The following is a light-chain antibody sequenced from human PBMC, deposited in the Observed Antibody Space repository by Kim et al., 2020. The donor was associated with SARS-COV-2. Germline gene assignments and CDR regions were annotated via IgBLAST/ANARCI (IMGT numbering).Light chain of an antibody. CDR2: DVS. CDR3: SSYTSSSTLV. V-gene: IGLV2-14*03. CDR1: SSDVGGYNY. J-gene: IGLJ3*02. Sequence: GPSITISCTGTSSDVGGYNYVSWYQQHPGKAPKLMIYDVSNRPSGFSNRFSGSKSGNTASLTISGLQAEDEADYYCSSYTSSSTLVFGGGTQLTVL.